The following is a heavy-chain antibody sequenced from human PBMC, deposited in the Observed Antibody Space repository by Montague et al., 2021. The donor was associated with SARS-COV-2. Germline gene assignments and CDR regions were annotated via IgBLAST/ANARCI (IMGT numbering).Heavy chain of an antibody. D-gene: IGHD3-16*01. V-gene: IGHV3-30*04. J-gene: IGHJ3*02. CDR1: GFTFSSYA. Sequence: SLRLSCAASGFTFSSYAMHWVRQAPGKGLEWVADISYDGSNKYYADSVKGRFTISRDNSKNTLYLQMNGLRAEDTAVYYCARDLGVLAFDIWGQGTMVTVSS. CDR3: ARDLGVLAFDI. CDR2: ISYDGSNK.